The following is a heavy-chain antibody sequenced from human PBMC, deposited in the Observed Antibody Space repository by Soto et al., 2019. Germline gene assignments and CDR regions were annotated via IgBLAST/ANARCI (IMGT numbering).Heavy chain of an antibody. V-gene: IGHV3-7*03. J-gene: IGHJ4*02. D-gene: IGHD3-10*01. CDR2: IIKDGGQR. Sequence: GGSLRLSCAASGFTFSNYWMTWVRQAPGKGLEWVANIIKDGGQRSYVDSVKGRFIISRDNAKNSLYLEMNSLRVEDTAVYYCARDWGGPGYWGQGTLVTVSS. CDR3: ARDWGGPGY. CDR1: GFTFSNYW.